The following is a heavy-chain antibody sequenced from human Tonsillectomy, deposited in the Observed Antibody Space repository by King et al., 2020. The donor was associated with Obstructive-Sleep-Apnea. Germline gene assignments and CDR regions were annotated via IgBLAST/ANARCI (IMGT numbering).Heavy chain of an antibody. Sequence: VQLVQSGAEVKNPGASVKVSCKASGYTFTGYYIHWVRQAPGQGLEWMGWINPNSGGTNYAQKFQGRVTMTRDTSISTAHMELSRLRSDDTAVYYCARTITMVRGVIHYFDYWGQGTLVTVSS. CDR3: ARTITMVRGVIHYFDY. CDR1: GYTFTGYY. V-gene: IGHV1-2*02. J-gene: IGHJ4*02. D-gene: IGHD3-10*01. CDR2: INPNSGGT.